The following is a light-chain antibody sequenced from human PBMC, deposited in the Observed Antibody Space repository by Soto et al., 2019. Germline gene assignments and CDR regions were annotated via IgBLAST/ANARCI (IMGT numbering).Light chain of an antibody. V-gene: IGKV1-39*01. J-gene: IGKJ2*01. CDR2: AAS. CDR1: QSITNY. CDR3: QQSDSYPYT. Sequence: DIQMTQSPSSLSVSVGDRVTITCRASQSITNYLNWYQQKPGKAPKLLVYAASRLQSGVPSRFSGNGSGTEFTRTISSLQPEDFASYYCQQSDSYPYTFGQGTKLEIK.